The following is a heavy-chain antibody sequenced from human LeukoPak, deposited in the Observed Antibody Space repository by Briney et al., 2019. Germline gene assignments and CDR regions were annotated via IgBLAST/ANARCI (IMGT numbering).Heavy chain of an antibody. Sequence: GGSLRLSCAASGFTFSNAWMSWVRQAPGKGLEWVSSISSSGTYIYYADSVKGRFTISRDNAKNSLYLQMNSLRAEDTAVYYCGKGPGYSVYDNLPHHWGQGTLVTVSS. CDR1: GFTFSNAW. D-gene: IGHD5/OR15-5a*01. V-gene: IGHV3-21*01. J-gene: IGHJ5*02. CDR3: GKGPGYSVYDNLPHH. CDR2: ISSSGTYI.